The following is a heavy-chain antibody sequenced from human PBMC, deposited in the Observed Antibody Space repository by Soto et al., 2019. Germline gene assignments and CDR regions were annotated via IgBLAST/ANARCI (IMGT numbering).Heavy chain of an antibody. Sequence: PSETLSLTCTVSGGSISSGGYYWSWIRQHPGKGLEWIGYIYYSGSTYYNPSLKSRVTISVDTSKNQFSLKLSSVTAADTAVYYCAREHSYGFAEGGNWFDPWGQGTLVTVSS. CDR3: AREHSYGFAEGGNWFDP. CDR1: GGSISSGGYY. CDR2: IYYSGST. J-gene: IGHJ5*02. D-gene: IGHD5-18*01. V-gene: IGHV4-30-4*08.